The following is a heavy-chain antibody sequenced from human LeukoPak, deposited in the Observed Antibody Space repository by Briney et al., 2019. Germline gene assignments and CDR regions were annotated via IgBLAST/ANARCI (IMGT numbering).Heavy chain of an antibody. J-gene: IGHJ3*02. Sequence: PSETLSLTCTVSGGSISSYYWSWIRQPPGKGLEWIGYIYYSGGTNYNPSLKSRVTISVDTSKNQFSLKLSSVTAADTAVYYCARSLPVTARAAAFDIWGQGTMVTVSS. CDR3: ARSLPVTARAAAFDI. CDR2: IYYSGGT. D-gene: IGHD1-14*01. V-gene: IGHV4-59*01. CDR1: GGSISSYY.